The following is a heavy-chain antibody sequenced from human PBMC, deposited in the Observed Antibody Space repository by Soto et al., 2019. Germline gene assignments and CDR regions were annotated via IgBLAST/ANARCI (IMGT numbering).Heavy chain of an antibody. V-gene: IGHV3-30*03. CDR1: GFTFSSYG. J-gene: IGHJ4*02. Sequence: GGSLRLSCAASGFTFSSYGMHWVRQAPGKGLEWVAVISYDGSNKYYADSVKGRFTISRDNSKNTLYLQMNSLRAEDTAVYYCATGRDDTYDSRAVADYWGQGTLVTVSS. CDR3: ATGRDDTYDSRAVADY. CDR2: ISYDGSNK. D-gene: IGHD3-22*01.